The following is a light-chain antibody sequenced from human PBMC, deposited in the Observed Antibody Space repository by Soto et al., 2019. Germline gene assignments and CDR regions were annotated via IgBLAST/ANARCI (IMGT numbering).Light chain of an antibody. V-gene: IGKV3-20*01. CDR3: QQYGSSPTWT. CDR2: GAS. Sequence: EIVLTQSPGTRSLSPGERATRSCRASQSVSSSYLAWYQQKPGQAPRLLIYGASSRATGIPDRFSGSGSGTDFTLTISRLEPEDFAVYYCQQYGSSPTWTFGQGTKVDIK. J-gene: IGKJ1*01. CDR1: QSVSSSY.